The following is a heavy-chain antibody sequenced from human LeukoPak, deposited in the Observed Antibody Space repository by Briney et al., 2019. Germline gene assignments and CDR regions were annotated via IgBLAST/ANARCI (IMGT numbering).Heavy chain of an antibody. CDR3: SKANYDSSGYYTENDY. CDR2: IRSKANSYAT. J-gene: IGHJ4*02. D-gene: IGHD3-22*01. V-gene: IGHV3-73*01. CDR1: GFTFSSYW. Sequence: GGSLRLSCAASGFTFSSYWMSWVRQASGKGLEWVGRIRSKANSYATAYAASVKGRFTISRDDSKSTAYLQMNSLKTEDTAVYYCSKANYDSSGYYTENDYWGQGTLVTVSS.